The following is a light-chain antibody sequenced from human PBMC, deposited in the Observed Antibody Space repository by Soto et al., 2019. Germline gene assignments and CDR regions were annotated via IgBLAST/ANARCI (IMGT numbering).Light chain of an antibody. J-gene: IGKJ4*01. CDR3: QQSYSTRLT. CDR1: QNIKNY. V-gene: IGKV1-39*01. CDR2: AAS. Sequence: DIQMTQSPFSLSASVGDRVTISCRPSQNIKNYLKWYQQRPGKAPKLLIFAASTLQSGVPSRFSGSGSGTDFTLTISSLQPEDFATYYCQQSYSTRLTFGGGTKVEI.